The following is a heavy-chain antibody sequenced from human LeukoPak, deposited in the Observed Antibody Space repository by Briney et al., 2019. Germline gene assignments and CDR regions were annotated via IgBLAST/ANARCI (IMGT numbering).Heavy chain of an antibody. CDR3: ARDPWCYYYIDV. CDR2: IYTSGST. D-gene: IGHD2-8*02. J-gene: IGHJ6*03. V-gene: IGHV4-61*02. CDR1: GGSISSGSYY. Sequence: PSQTLSLTCTVSGGSISSGSYYWSWIRQPAGKGLEWIGRIYTSGSTNYNPSLKSRVTISVDTSKNQFSLKLNSVTAADTAVQSYARDPWCYYYIDVWGKGLAVTVSS.